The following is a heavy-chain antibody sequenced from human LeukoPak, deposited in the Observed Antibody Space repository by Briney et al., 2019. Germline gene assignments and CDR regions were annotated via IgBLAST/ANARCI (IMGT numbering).Heavy chain of an antibody. CDR1: GGTLSGYA. J-gene: IGHJ5*02. D-gene: IGHD3-16*01. CDR2: IIPIYGTP. V-gene: IGHV1-69*05. CDR3: ARGHYDYVPGWFDP. Sequence: SVKVSCKASGGTLSGYAISWVRQAPGQGLEWMGGIIPIYGTPHSAQKFQGRVTITTDESTSTAFMDLSSLRSEDTAVYYCARGHYDYVPGWFDPWGQGTLVTVSS.